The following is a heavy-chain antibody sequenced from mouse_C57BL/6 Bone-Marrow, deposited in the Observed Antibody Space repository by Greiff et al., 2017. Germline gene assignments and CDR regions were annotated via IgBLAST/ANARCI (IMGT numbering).Heavy chain of an antibody. V-gene: IGHV2-6*01. J-gene: IGHJ4*01. CDR3: ARSSHYYAMDY. CDR1: GFSLTSYG. Sequence: VQRVESGPGLVAPSQSLSITCTVSGFSLTSYGVDWVRQSPGKGLEWLGVIWGVGSTNYNSALKSRLSISKNNSKSQVFLKMNSLQTDDTAMYYCARSSHYYAMDYWGQGTSVTVSS. CDR2: IWGVGST. D-gene: IGHD1-1*01.